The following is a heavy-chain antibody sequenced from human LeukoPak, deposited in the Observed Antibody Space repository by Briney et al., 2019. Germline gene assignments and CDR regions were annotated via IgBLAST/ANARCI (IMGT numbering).Heavy chain of an antibody. Sequence: PSETLSLTCAVYGGSFSGYYWSWIRQPPGKGLEWIGEINHSGSTNYNPSLKSRVAISVDTSKNQFSLKLSSVTAADTAVYYCARGRSFYGDYPPPTDYWGQGTLVTVSS. CDR1: GGSFSGYY. J-gene: IGHJ4*02. V-gene: IGHV4-34*01. CDR2: INHSGST. D-gene: IGHD4-17*01. CDR3: ARGRSFYGDYPPPTDY.